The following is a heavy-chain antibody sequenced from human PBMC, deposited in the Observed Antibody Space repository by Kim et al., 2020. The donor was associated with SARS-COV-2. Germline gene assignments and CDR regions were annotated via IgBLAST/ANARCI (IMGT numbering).Heavy chain of an antibody. CDR3: ARAHHDY. CDR2: SGST. V-gene: IGHV1-46*01. J-gene: IGHJ4*02. Sequence: SGSTTYAQKFQGRVTMTRDTSTSTVYMELSSLRSEDTAVYYCARAHHDYWGQGTLVTVSS.